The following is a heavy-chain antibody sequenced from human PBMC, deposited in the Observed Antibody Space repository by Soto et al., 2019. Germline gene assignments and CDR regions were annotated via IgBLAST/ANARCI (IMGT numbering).Heavy chain of an antibody. CDR3: ASPARIRFLEWLPSPMDV. Sequence: SETLYLTCSVSGGSIISGGYYWIWIRQHPGKGLEWIGYIYYSGSTYYNPSLKSRVTISVDTSKNQFSLKLSSVTAADTAVYYCASPARIRFLEWLPSPMDVWGQGTTVTVSS. CDR2: IYYSGST. J-gene: IGHJ6*02. D-gene: IGHD3-3*01. CDR1: GGSIISGGYY. V-gene: IGHV4-31*03.